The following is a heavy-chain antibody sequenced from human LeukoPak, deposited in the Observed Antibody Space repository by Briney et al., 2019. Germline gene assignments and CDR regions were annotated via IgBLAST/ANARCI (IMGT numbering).Heavy chain of an antibody. CDR2: IYNSGST. CDR3: ARVGSITMIVVDDENWFDP. CDR1: GGSISSYY. D-gene: IGHD3-22*01. Sequence: SETLSLTCTVSGGSISSYYWSWIRQPPGKGLEWIGYIYNSGSTNHNPSLRSRVTISVDTSKNQFSLKLSSVTAADTAVYYCARVGSITMIVVDDENWFDPWGQGTLVTVSS. J-gene: IGHJ5*02. V-gene: IGHV4-59*12.